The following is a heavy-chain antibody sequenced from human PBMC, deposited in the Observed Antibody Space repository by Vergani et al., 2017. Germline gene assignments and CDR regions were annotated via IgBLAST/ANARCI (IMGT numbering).Heavy chain of an antibody. V-gene: IGHV5-51*03. Sequence: EVQLVQSGAEVKKPGESLKISCKGSGYSFTSYWIGWVRQMPGKGLEWMGIIYPGDSDNRYSPSFQGQVTISADKSISTAYLQWSSLKASDTAMYYCARSNTANPYSSSWYVDYWGQGTLVTVSS. CDR2: IYPGDSDN. CDR3: ARSNTANPYSSSWYVDY. CDR1: GYSFTSYW. J-gene: IGHJ4*02. D-gene: IGHD6-13*01.